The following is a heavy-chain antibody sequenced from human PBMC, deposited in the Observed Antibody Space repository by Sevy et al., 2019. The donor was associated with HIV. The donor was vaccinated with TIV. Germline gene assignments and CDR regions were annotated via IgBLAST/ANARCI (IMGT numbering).Heavy chain of an antibody. V-gene: IGHV3-48*03. J-gene: IGHJ5*02. Sequence: GGSLRFSCTASGFTFSSYDMNWVRQAPGKGLEWVSKISSSGSSIYYADSVKGRFTISRDNAKNSLNLQMNSLRAEDTALYYCVRNGGAYDTGFDPWGQGTLVTVSS. CDR3: VRNGGAYDTGFDP. D-gene: IGHD3-22*01. CDR2: ISSSGSSI. CDR1: GFTFSSYD.